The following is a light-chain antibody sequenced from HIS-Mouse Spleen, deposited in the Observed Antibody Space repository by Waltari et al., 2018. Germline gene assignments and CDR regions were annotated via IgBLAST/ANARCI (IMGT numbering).Light chain of an antibody. CDR1: SSNIGNND. Sequence: QSVLTQPPSVSAAPGPQVTISCSGSSSNIGNNDVRWYQQLPGTAPKLLIYDNNKRPSGIPDRFSGSKSGTSATLGITGLQTGDEADYYCGTWDSSLSAAVFGGGTQLTAL. V-gene: IGLV1-51*01. J-gene: IGLJ7*02. CDR3: GTWDSSLSAAV. CDR2: DNN.